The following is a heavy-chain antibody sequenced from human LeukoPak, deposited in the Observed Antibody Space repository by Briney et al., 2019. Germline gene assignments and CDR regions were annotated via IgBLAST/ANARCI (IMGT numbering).Heavy chain of an antibody. V-gene: IGHV4-4*07. Sequence: SETLSLTCTVSGGSISSYYWSWIRQPAGKGLEWIGRIYTSGSTNYNPSLKSRVTVSVDTSKNQFSLKLSSVTAADTAVYYCARDQVTTEFDWCDPWGQGTLVTVSS. CDR3: ARDQVTTEFDWCDP. D-gene: IGHD4-17*01. CDR2: IYTSGST. CDR1: GGSISSYY. J-gene: IGHJ5*02.